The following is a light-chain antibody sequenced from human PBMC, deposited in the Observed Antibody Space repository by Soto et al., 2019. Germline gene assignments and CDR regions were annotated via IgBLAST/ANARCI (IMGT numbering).Light chain of an antibody. V-gene: IGLV2-11*01. CDR1: SSDVGGYNY. CDR3: CSYAGSYIWV. CDR2: DVS. J-gene: IGLJ3*02. Sequence: QSALTQPRSVSGSPGQSVTISCTGTSSDVGGYNYVSWYQQYPGKAPKLMTYDVSKRPSGIPDRFSGSKSGNTASLTISGLQAEYEAHHYYCSYAGSYIWVFGGGTKLTVL.